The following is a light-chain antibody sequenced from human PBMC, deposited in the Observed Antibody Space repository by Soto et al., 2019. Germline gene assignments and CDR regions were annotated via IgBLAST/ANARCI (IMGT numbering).Light chain of an antibody. V-gene: IGKV3-20*01. CDR1: QSISSSY. CDR2: GAS. CDR3: QQYGSAPGGIT. Sequence: EIVLTQSRGTLSLSPGERATLSCRASQSISSSYLAWYQQKPGQAPRLLIYGASSRATCIPDRFSGSGSGTYFTLTISRLEPEDFAVYYCQQYGSAPGGITFVQGTRLEIK. J-gene: IGKJ5*01.